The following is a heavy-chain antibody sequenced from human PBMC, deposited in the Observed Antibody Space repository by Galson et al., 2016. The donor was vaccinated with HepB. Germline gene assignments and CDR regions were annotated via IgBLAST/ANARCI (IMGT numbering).Heavy chain of an antibody. CDR1: GFSLSTTGVG. V-gene: IGHV2-5*02. D-gene: IGHD2-2*02. CDR3: GHFPAIPGPGRSPRVET. CDR2: LYWDGDQ. J-gene: IGHJ5*02. Sequence: PALVKPTQALTLTCTFSGFSLSTTGVGVGWIRQPPGKALEWLALLYWDGDQRISPSRKSRLTITQDTSRNQVIIAMTNMCPMETATYYCGHFPAIPGPGRSPRVETWGPGILVTVSS.